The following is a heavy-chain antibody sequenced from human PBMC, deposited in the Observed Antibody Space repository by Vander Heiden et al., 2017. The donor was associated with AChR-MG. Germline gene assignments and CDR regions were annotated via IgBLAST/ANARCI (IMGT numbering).Heavy chain of an antibody. D-gene: IGHD3-22*01. CDR2: IWYDGSNK. Sequence: VQLVESGGGVVQPGRSLRLSCAASGFTFSSYGMHWVRQAPGKGLEWVAVIWYDGSNKCYADYVEGRITISRDNSKNTLYLQMNSLRAEETAVYYCASSLLYYYDSSGNGGFDYWGQGTLVTVSS. CDR3: ASSLLYYYDSSGNGGFDY. J-gene: IGHJ4*02. V-gene: IGHV3-33*01. CDR1: GFTFSSYG.